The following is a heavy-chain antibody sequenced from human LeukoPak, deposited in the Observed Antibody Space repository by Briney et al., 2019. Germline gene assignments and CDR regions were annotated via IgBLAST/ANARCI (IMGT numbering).Heavy chain of an antibody. Sequence: PSETLSLTCTVSGGSISSYYWSWIRQPAGKGLEWIGRIYTGGSTNYNPSLKSRVTMSVDTSKNQFSLKLSSVTAADTAVYYCARGRGIAAAGRHFDYWGQGTLVTVSS. D-gene: IGHD6-13*01. V-gene: IGHV4-4*07. CDR2: IYTGGST. CDR1: GGSISSYY. CDR3: ARGRGIAAAGRHFDY. J-gene: IGHJ4*02.